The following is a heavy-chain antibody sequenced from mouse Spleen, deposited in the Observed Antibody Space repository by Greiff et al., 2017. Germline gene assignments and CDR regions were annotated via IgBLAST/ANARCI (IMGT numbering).Heavy chain of an antibody. V-gene: IGHV1-82*01. CDR3: AKGYYDYDYYFDY. J-gene: IGHJ2*01. CDR1: GYAFSSSW. CDR2: IYPGDGDT. D-gene: IGHD2-4*01. Sequence: QVQLKQSGPELVKPGASVKISCKASGYAFSSSWMNWVKQRPGKGLEWIGRIYPGDGDTNYNGKFKGKATLTADKSSSTAYMQLSSLTSEDSAVYFCAKGYYDYDYYFDYWGQGTTLTVSS.